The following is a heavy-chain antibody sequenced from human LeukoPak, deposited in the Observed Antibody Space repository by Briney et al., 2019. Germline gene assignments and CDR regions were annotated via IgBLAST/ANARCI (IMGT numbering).Heavy chain of an antibody. CDR1: GFTFSSYG. CDR2: IWYDGSNK. D-gene: IGHD2-21*02. J-gene: IGHJ3*02. CDR3: ARDPCGGDCYAFDI. Sequence: GGSLRLSCAASGFTFSSYGMHWVRQAPGKGLEWVAVIWYDGSNKYYADSVKGRFTISRDNSKNTLYLQMNSLRAEDAAVYYCARDPCGGDCYAFDIWGQGTMVTVSS. V-gene: IGHV3-33*01.